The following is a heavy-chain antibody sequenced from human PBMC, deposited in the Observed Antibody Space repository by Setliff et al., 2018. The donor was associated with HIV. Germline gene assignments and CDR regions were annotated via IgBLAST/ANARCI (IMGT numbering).Heavy chain of an antibody. D-gene: IGHD6-19*01. Sequence: PGESLKISCKGSGYTFDIYWISWVRQIPGKGLEWMGIIYPGDSETRYSPSVQGQVIISVDKSTTTAYLQLNSLRASDTAMYYCARGRQWLVHNAFDIWGQGTMVTVSS. CDR3: ARGRQWLVHNAFDI. V-gene: IGHV5-51*01. J-gene: IGHJ3*02. CDR2: IYPGDSET. CDR1: GYTFDIYW.